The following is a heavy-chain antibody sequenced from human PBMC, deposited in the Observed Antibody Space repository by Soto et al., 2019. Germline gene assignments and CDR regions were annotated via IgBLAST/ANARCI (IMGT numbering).Heavy chain of an antibody. J-gene: IGHJ4*02. CDR3: ARDLAAGNCDY. Sequence: ASVKVSSKASGYTFTSYAISSVRQAAGQGLEWMGWISAYNGNTNYAQKLQGRVTMTTDTSTSTAYMELRSLRSDDAAVYYCARDLAAGNCDYWGQGTLVTVSS. V-gene: IGHV1-18*01. CDR1: GYTFTSYA. D-gene: IGHD6-13*01. CDR2: ISAYNGNT.